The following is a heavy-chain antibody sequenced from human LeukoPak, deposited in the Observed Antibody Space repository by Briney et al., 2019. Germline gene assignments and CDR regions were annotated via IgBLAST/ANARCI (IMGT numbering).Heavy chain of an antibody. D-gene: IGHD5-24*01. V-gene: IGHV3-48*01. J-gene: IGHJ4*02. CDR1: GITFSDYS. CDR2: IGIDSGNT. Sequence: GGSLRLSCAASGITFSDYSMNWVRQAQGKGLEWISYIGIDSGNTNYADSVKGRFTISGDKAKKSLYLQMNSLRVEDTAVYYCARDYKYAFDNWGQGTLVTVSS. CDR3: ARDYKYAFDN.